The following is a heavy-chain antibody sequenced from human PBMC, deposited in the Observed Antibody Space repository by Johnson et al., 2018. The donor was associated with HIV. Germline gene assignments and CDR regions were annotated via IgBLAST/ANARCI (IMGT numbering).Heavy chain of an antibody. J-gene: IGHJ3*02. CDR2: IWYDGSE. Sequence: QVQLVESGGGVVQPGRSLRLSCAASGFNFNTYGMHWVRQATGKGLEWVALIWYDGSEKDSVKGRFTISRDNAKNSLNLQMNSLRAEDTALYYCARSHRYGNMVATIRPFDIWGQGTMVTVSS. CDR3: ARSHRYGNMVATIRPFDI. V-gene: IGHV3-33*08. D-gene: IGHD5-12*01. CDR1: GFNFNTYG.